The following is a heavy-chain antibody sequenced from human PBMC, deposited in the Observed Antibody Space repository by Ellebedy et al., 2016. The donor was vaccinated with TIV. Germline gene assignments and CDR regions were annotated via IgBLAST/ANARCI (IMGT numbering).Heavy chain of an antibody. D-gene: IGHD2/OR15-2a*01. J-gene: IGHJ3*01. V-gene: IGHV4-59*01. CDR2: IYYSVST. CDR1: GGSLTTYY. Sequence: MPSDTLSLTCTVSGGSLTTYYWSWIRQPPGKGLAWIGKIYYSVSTNYNPSLKGRITISVDTSKTQFSLMLTSVTAADTAMYFCATNTYAESTFDLWGQGTMVTVSS. CDR3: ATNTYAESTFDL.